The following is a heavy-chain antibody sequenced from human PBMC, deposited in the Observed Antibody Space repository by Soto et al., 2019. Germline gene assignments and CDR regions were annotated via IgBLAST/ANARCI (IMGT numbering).Heavy chain of an antibody. CDR3: ARDRGYDAHDYYYNAMDV. CDR2: IGGRGTSS. CDR1: GFTFSNYA. D-gene: IGHD3-10*01. V-gene: IGHV3-23*01. Sequence: GSLRLSCAASGFTFSNYAMSWVRQAPGKGLEWVSGIGGRGTSSYYADSVKGRFAISRDNAKNSLYLQMNGLRAEDTAVYYCARDRGYDAHDYYYNAMDVWGQGTTVTVSS. J-gene: IGHJ6*02.